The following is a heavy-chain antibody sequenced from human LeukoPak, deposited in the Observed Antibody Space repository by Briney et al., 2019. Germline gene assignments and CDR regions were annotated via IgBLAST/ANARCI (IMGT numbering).Heavy chain of an antibody. J-gene: IGHJ6*03. D-gene: IGHD1-26*01. V-gene: IGHV3-48*03. CDR2: ISGTGSAV. Sequence: GGSRRLSCAASGFSFITYAMNWVRQAPGKGLECVSGISGTGSAVGYADSVKGRFTVSRDTSKRTVYLQMSGLRVDDTATYYCVKGSGTHYYFYYMDVWGKGTPVTVSS. CDR1: GFSFITYA. CDR3: VKGSGTHYYFYYMDV.